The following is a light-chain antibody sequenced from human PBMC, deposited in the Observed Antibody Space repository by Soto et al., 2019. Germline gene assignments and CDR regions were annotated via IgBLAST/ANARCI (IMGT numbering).Light chain of an antibody. V-gene: IGKV3D-20*02. CDR1: QSVTSNY. Sequence: EIVLTQSPGTLSLSPGERATLSCGASQSVTSNYLAWYQQKPGQAPRLLIFGASIRVKGIPARFIGSGSGTDFTLNTSSLEPEDFAVYYCHEDTYWPAFGGGTKVEIK. J-gene: IGKJ4*01. CDR3: HEDTYWPA. CDR2: GAS.